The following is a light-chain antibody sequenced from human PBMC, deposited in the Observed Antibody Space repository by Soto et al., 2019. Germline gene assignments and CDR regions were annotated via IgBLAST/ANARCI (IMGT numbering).Light chain of an antibody. Sequence: EIVLTPSPATLSLSPVERGTLSCRASESVTNYLAWYQQKPGQAPRLLVYDVSNRATGIPARFSGGGSGTDFTLTISNLEPEDFAVYYCQQRSDWPWTFGQGTKVDIK. CDR3: QQRSDWPWT. V-gene: IGKV3-11*01. J-gene: IGKJ1*01. CDR1: ESVTNY. CDR2: DVS.